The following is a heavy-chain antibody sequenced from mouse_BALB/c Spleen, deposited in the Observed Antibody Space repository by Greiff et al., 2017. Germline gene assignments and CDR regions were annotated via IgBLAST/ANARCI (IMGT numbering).Heavy chain of an antibody. CDR3: ARWTRYDGDGWFAY. Sequence: EVKLMESGGGLVQPGGSRKLSCAASGFTFSSFGMHWVRQAPEKGLEWVAYISSGSSTIYYADTVKGRFTISRDNRKNTLFLQMTSLRSEDTAMYYCARWTRYDGDGWFAYWGQGTLVTVSA. J-gene: IGHJ3*01. CDR1: GFTFSSFG. V-gene: IGHV5-17*02. D-gene: IGHD2-14*01. CDR2: ISSGSSTI.